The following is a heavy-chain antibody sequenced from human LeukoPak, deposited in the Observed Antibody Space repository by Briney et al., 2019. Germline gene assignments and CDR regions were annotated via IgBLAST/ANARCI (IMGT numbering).Heavy chain of an antibody. D-gene: IGHD1-26*01. J-gene: IGHJ4*02. CDR1: GYTFTDYY. CDR2: IIASTGGT. V-gene: IGHV1-2*02. CDR3: ARDISGSYDY. Sequence: ASVKVSCKASGYTFTDYYIHWVRQAPGQGLEWMGLIIASTGGTHYAQNFQGRVTMTRDASISTAYMELSRLKSDDTALYYCARDISGSYDYWGQGTLVTVSS.